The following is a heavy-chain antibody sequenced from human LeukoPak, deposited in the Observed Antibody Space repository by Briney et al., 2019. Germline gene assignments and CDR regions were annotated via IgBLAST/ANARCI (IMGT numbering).Heavy chain of an antibody. CDR2: ISSSGANA. D-gene: IGHD1-26*01. Sequence: GGSLTLSCAASGSTFRNAAMTWVPQAPGKGLEWVSFISSSGANAYYADSVKSRFTISRDNSKNTLYLQMNNLRGEDTAEYYCAKDMELASWGQGTLVSVSS. J-gene: IGHJ5*02. V-gene: IGHV3-23*01. CDR3: AKDMELAS. CDR1: GSTFRNAA.